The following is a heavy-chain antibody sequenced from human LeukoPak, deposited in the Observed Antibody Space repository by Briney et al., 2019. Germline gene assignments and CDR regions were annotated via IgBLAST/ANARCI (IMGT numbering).Heavy chain of an antibody. D-gene: IGHD7-27*01. CDR3: ARGGPVTGAYRFDY. J-gene: IGHJ4*02. CDR2: INHSGST. Sequence: SETLSLTCAVYGGSFSGYYWSWIRQPPGKGLEWIGEINHSGSTNYNPSLRSRVTISVDTSKNQFSLKLSSVTAADTAVYYCARGGPVTGAYRFDYWGQGTLVTVSS. V-gene: IGHV4-34*01. CDR1: GGSFSGYY.